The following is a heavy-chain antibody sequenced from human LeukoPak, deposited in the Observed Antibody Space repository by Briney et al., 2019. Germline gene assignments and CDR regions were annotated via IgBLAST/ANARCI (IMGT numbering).Heavy chain of an antibody. CDR1: GGSISSSTYF. CDR3: ASSGEYCSGANCSVNWFDP. CDR2: IYYSGYT. D-gene: IGHD2-15*01. J-gene: IGHJ5*02. V-gene: IGHV4-39*01. Sequence: SETLSLTCTVSGGSISSSTYFWGWIRQPPGKGLEWIGSIYYSGYTYYNPSLKSRVTISVDTSNNQFSLRLSSVTAADTAVYYCASSGEYCSGANCSVNWFDPWGQGTLVTVSS.